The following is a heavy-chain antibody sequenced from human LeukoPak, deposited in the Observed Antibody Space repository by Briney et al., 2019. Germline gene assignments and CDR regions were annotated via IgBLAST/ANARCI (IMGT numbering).Heavy chain of an antibody. D-gene: IGHD3-22*01. CDR2: INHSGST. Sequence: SETLSLTCAVYGGSFSGYYWSWIRQPPGKGLEWIGEINHSGSTNYNPSLKSRVTISVDTSKNQFSLKLSSVTAADTAVYYCAKGETYYDSGGFFDYWGQGTLVTVSS. CDR1: GGSFSGYY. CDR3: AKGETYYDSGGFFDY. J-gene: IGHJ4*02. V-gene: IGHV4-34*01.